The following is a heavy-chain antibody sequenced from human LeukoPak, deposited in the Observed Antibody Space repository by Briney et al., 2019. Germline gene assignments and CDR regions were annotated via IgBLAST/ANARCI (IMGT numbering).Heavy chain of an antibody. CDR3: ARDSLYGDYPNDAFDI. V-gene: IGHV3-33*01. D-gene: IGHD4-17*01. Sequence: GRSLRLSCAASGFTFSSYGMHWVRQAPGKGLEWVAVLWYDGSNKYYADSVKGRFTISRDNSKNTLYLQMNSLRAEDTAVYYCARDSLYGDYPNDAFDIWGQGTMVTVSS. J-gene: IGHJ3*02. CDR2: LWYDGSNK. CDR1: GFTFSSYG.